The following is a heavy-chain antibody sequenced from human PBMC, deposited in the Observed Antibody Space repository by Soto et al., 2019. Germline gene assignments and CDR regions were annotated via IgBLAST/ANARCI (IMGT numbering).Heavy chain of an antibody. CDR3: ARSDWTGAYCYWRTVKYGVDV. D-gene: IGHD2-15*01. CDR2: NWYDGSNK. CDR1: GFTFNTYG. V-gene: IGHV3-33*08. Sequence: QVQLVESGGGVVQTGGSLRLSCTTSGFTFNTYGMHWVRQAPGKGLERVAINWYDGSNKYYADSVKGRFTISRDNSKNTLYLQMNSLRAEDTALYYCARSDWTGAYCYWRTVKYGVDVWGQGSTVSVSS. J-gene: IGHJ6*02.